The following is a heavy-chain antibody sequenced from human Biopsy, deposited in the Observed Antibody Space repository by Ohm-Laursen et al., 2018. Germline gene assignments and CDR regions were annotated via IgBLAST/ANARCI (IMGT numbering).Heavy chain of an antibody. CDR3: ARDRRYYSDRTVPGYFDL. CDR2: VYYTGST. D-gene: IGHD3-22*01. J-gene: IGHJ2*01. CDR1: GDSISSYY. Sequence: SDTLSLTCTVSGDSISSYYWSWIRQPPGEGLEWIGYVYYTGSTDYNPSLQSRVTISVDTSKNHFSLRLRSVTPADTAIYCARDRRYYSDRTVPGYFDLWGRGTLVTVSS. V-gene: IGHV4-59*01.